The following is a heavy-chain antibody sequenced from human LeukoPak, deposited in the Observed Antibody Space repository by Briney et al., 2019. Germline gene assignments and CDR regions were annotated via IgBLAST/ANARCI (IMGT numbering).Heavy chain of an antibody. D-gene: IGHD6-19*01. CDR2: ISSRSGYI. CDR3: ASFDSSGWHYFDY. CDR1: VFTFSSYS. J-gene: IGHJ4*02. Sequence: GGSLRLSCAASVFTFSSYSMSWVRQARGKGLDWVSSISSRSGYIYYGGSVKGRFTLSRDNAKNSLYLQMNTLRAEDTAVYYCASFDSSGWHYFDYWGQGTLVTVSA. V-gene: IGHV3-21*01.